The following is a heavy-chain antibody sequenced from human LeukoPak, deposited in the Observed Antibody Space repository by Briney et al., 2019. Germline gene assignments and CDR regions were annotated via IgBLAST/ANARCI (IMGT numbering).Heavy chain of an antibody. V-gene: IGHV3-21*04. CDR3: ALCRGSTSCDRWFDP. CDR2: ISSSSSYI. Sequence: GGSLRLSCAASGFTFSSYSMNWVRQAPGKGLEWVSSISSSSSYIYYADSVKGRFTISRDNSKNTLYLQMNSLRAEDTAVYYCALCRGSTSCDRWFDPWGQGTLVTVSS. J-gene: IGHJ5*02. CDR1: GFTFSSYS. D-gene: IGHD2-2*02.